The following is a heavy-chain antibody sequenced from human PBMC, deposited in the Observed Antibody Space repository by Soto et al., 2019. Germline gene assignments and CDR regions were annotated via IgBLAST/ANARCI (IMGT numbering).Heavy chain of an antibody. J-gene: IGHJ6*02. V-gene: IGHV3-66*03. CDR2: IYSCGST. CDR1: GFTVSSNY. Sequence: GGSLRLSCAASGFTVSSNYMSWVRQAPGKGLEWVSVIYSCGSTYYADSVKGRFTIPRDNSKNTLYLQMNSLRAEDTAVYYCARDLVSDSGGSCYSAGYCSYYGMVVSGQGTTVS. D-gene: IGHD2-15*01. CDR3: ARDLVSDSGGSCYSAGYCSYYGMVV.